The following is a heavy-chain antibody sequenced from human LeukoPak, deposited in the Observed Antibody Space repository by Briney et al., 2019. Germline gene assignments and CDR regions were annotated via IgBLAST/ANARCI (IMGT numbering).Heavy chain of an antibody. CDR3: ARGDNCSGGSCDTGGVDY. V-gene: IGHV3-13*01. J-gene: IGHJ4*02. D-gene: IGHD2-15*01. CDR1: GFTFSGYD. Sequence: GGSLRLSCAASGFTFSGYDMHWVRQATGKGLEWVSAIGTAGDTYYPGSVKGRFTISRENAKNSLYLQMNSLRAGDTAVYYCARGDNCSGGSCDTGGVDYWGQGTLVTVSS. CDR2: IGTAGDT.